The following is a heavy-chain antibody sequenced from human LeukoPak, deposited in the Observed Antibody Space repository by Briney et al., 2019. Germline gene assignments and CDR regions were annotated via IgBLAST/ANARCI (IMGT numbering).Heavy chain of an antibody. CDR1: GGSFSGYY. D-gene: IGHD3-16*02. CDR3: ARGSDYDYVWGSYRPKKTIDY. Sequence: PSETLSLTCAVYGGSFSGYYWSWIRQLPGKGQEWIGEINHSGSTNYNPSLKSRVTISVDTSKNQFSLKLSSVTAADTAVYYCARGSDYDYVWGSYRPKKTIDYWGQGTLVTVSS. CDR2: INHSGST. J-gene: IGHJ4*02. V-gene: IGHV4-34*01.